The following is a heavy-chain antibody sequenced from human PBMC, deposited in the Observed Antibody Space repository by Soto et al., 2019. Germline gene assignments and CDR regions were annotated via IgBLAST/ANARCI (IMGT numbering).Heavy chain of an antibody. D-gene: IGHD3-3*01. CDR1: GGSISSGDYY. CDR2: IYYSGST. CDR3: ARSYYDFWSGYYTWFDP. J-gene: IGHJ5*02. Sequence: SETLSLTCTVSGGSISSGDYYWSWIRQPPGKGLEWIGYIYYSGSTYYNPSLKSRVTISVDTSKNQFSLNLSSVTAADTAVYYCARSYYDFWSGYYTWFDPWGQGTQVTVSS. V-gene: IGHV4-30-4*01.